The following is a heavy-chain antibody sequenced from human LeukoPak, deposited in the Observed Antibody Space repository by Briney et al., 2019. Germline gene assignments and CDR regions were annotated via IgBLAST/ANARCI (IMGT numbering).Heavy chain of an antibody. CDR3: ARDGDAPMTDFDY. CDR2: IKTDGSIT. J-gene: IGHJ4*02. CDR1: GFTFSSYW. V-gene: IGHV3-74*01. Sequence: GGSLRLSCAASGFTFSSYWMCWVRQDPGKGLAWVSCIKTDGSITAYAGSVKGRFTISRDNAKNTLCLQMNSLRADDTAVYYCARDGDAPMTDFDYWGQGTLVTVSS. D-gene: IGHD2-21*02.